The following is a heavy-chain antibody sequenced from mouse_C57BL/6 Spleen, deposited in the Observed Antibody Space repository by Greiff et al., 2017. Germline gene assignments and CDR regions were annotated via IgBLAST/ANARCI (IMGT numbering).Heavy chain of an antibody. CDR2: ISSGGDYI. CDR1: GFTFSSYA. V-gene: IGHV5-9-1*02. Sequence: EVKLMESGEGLVKPGGSLKLSCAASGFTFSSYAMSWVRQTPEKRLEWVAYISSGGDYIYYADNVKGRFTISRDNDRKTLYLQMSSLKSEDTAMYYCTRRGAIYYDYDWFAYWGQGTLVTVSA. CDR3: TRRGAIYYDYDWFAY. D-gene: IGHD2-4*01. J-gene: IGHJ3*01.